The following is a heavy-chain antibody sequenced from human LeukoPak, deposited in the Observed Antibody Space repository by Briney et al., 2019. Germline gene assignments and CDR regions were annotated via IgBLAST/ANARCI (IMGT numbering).Heavy chain of an antibody. CDR1: GGHINSYY. J-gene: IGHJ3*02. D-gene: IGHD2-2*01. V-gene: IGHV4-59*01. CDR2: IYYSGST. Sequence: SETLYLTRTVSGGHINSYYCSWIRQPPGKGLEGIGYIYYSGSTNYNRPLNTRVTISLGTSKHQFSLKLSYVTAADTARYSCARYYNIVVVSADAFDIWGQGTMVTVSS. CDR3: ARYYNIVVVSADAFDI.